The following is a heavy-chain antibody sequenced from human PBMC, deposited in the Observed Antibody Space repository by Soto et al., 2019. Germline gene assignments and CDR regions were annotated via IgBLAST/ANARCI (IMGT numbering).Heavy chain of an antibody. CDR2: MNPNSGNT. CDR3: ARAQTHDYIWGSYRPHMDV. Sequence: ASVKVSCKASGYTFTSYDINWVRQATGQGLEWMGWMNPNSGNTGYAQKFQGRVTMTRNTSISTAYMELSSLRSEDTAVYYCARAQTHDYIWGSYRPHMDVWGKGTTVTVSS. D-gene: IGHD3-16*02. V-gene: IGHV1-8*01. CDR1: GYTFTSYD. J-gene: IGHJ6*03.